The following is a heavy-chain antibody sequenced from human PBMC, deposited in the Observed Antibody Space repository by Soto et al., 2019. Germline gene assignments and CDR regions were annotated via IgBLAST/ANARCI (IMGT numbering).Heavy chain of an antibody. V-gene: IGHV5-51*01. CDR2: IYPGDSDT. D-gene: IGHD5-12*01. Sequence: RISRSVAGGRCVSDWGRWVIQMHGKGLEWMGIIYPGDSDTRYSPSFQGQVTISADKSITTVYLQWSSLKASYTAMYYCARTDGYEIEYWGKGTLVTVSS. CDR3: ARTDGYEIEY. J-gene: IGHJ4*02. CDR1: GGRCVSDW.